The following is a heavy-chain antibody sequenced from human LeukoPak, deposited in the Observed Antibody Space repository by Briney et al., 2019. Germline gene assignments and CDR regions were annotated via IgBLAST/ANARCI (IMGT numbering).Heavy chain of an antibody. J-gene: IGHJ4*02. CDR3: ARADGYRGLDY. V-gene: IGHV1-69*13. CDR1: GGTFSRYG. D-gene: IGHD5-24*01. Sequence: ASVKVSCKASGGTFSRYGISWVRQAPGQGLEWLGGIIAIFGAANYAQKFQGRVTITADESTSTAYMELSSLRSEDTAVYYCARADGYRGLDYWGQGTLVTVSS. CDR2: IIAIFGAA.